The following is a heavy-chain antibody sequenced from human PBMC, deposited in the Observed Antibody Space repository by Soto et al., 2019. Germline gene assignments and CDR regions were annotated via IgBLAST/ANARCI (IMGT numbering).Heavy chain of an antibody. CDR1: GFTFDDYG. Sequence: PGGSLRLSCAASGFTFDDYGMSWVRQAPGKGLEWVSGINWNGGSTGYADSVKGRFTISRDNAKNSLYLQMNSLRAEDTALYYCARAPRGGVIVDFDYWGQRTLVTVSS. J-gene: IGHJ4*02. D-gene: IGHD3-16*02. V-gene: IGHV3-20*04. CDR3: ARAPRGGVIVDFDY. CDR2: INWNGGST.